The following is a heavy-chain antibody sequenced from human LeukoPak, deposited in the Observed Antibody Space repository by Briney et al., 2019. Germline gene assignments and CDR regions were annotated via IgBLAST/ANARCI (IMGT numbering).Heavy chain of an antibody. CDR1: GFTPSSYS. V-gene: IGHV3-21*01. J-gene: IGHJ5*02. CDR3: AKGDKMLTWRRTYNRFEP. D-gene: IGHD3-16*01. Sequence: PRGSLRLSCAASGFTPSSYSTSWVRQAPGKGLEWVSSISSSIGHTYYADSVKGRFTISRDTAKNSQYLQMTSLRAEDTAVYFCAKGDKMLTWRRTYNRFEPWGQGALGTVSS. CDR2: ISSSIGHT.